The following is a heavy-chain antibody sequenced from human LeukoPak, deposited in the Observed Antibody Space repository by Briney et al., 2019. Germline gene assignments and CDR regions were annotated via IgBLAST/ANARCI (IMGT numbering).Heavy chain of an antibody. D-gene: IGHD4-17*01. J-gene: IGHJ4*02. CDR1: GGSISSSSYY. V-gene: IGHV4-39*07. CDR2: IYYSGST. Sequence: SETLSLTCTVSGGSISSSSYYWGWIRQPPGKGLEWIGSIYYSGSTNYNPSLKSRVTISVDTSKNQFSLKLSSVTAADTAVYYCARERSPAFFDYWGQGTLVTVSS. CDR3: ARERSPAFFDY.